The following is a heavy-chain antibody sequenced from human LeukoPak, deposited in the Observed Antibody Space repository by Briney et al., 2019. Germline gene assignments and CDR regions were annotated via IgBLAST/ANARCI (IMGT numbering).Heavy chain of an antibody. J-gene: IGHJ4*02. CDR2: ISSNGGST. Sequence: PWGSLRLSCSASGFTFSSYAMHWVRQAPGKGLEYVSAISSNGGSTYYADSVKGRFTISRDNSKNTLYLQMSSLRAEDTAVYYCVKDLGRIAARRQLDYWGQGTLVTVSS. V-gene: IGHV3-64D*06. D-gene: IGHD6-6*01. CDR3: VKDLGRIAARRQLDY. CDR1: GFTFSSYA.